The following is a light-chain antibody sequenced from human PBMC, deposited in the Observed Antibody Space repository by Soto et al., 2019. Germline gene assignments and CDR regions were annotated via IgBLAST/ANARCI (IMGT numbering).Light chain of an antibody. CDR1: TGTVTSGLY. CDR2: DTS. Sequence: QAVVTQESSLTVSPGGTVTLTCGSSTGTVTSGLYPYWFQQKPGQAPKTLIYDTSNKHSWTPARFSGFLLGGKAALTLSGAQPEDEAEYYCLLAYGGGNVFGGGTKLTVL. V-gene: IGLV7-46*01. CDR3: LLAYGGGNV. J-gene: IGLJ2*01.